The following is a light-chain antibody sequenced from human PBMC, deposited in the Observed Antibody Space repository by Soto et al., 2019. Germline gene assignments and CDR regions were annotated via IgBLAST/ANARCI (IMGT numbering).Light chain of an antibody. V-gene: IGKV3D-15*01. CDR2: GAS. CDR1: QSVSSN. CDR3: QQYNNWPLMYT. J-gene: IGKJ2*01. Sequence: EIVLTQSPGTLSLSPGERATLSCRASQSVSSNYLAWYQQKPGQAPRLLIYGASIRATGIPARFSGSGSGTEFTLTISSLQSEDFAVYYCQQYNNWPLMYTFGQGTKVDIK.